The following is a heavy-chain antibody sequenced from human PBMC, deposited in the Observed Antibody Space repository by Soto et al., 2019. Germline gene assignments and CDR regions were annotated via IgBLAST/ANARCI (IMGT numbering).Heavy chain of an antibody. J-gene: IGHJ6*02. CDR2: ISSSSYI. V-gene: IGHV3-21*01. D-gene: IGHD3-9*01. CDR3: ARNGVLRYFDWLPPLEYYYGMDV. Sequence: GGSLRLSCAASGFTFSSYSMNWVRQAPGKGLEWVSSISSSSYIYYADSVKGRFTISRDNAKNSLYLQMNSLRAEDTAVYYCARNGVLRYFDWLPPLEYYYGMDVWGQGTTVTVSS. CDR1: GFTFSSYS.